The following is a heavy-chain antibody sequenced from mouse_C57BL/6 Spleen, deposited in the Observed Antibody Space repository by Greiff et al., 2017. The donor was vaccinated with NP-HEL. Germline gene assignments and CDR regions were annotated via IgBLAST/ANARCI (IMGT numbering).Heavy chain of an antibody. V-gene: IGHV1-15*01. CDR1: GYTFTDYE. CDR3: TRGKVLNGV. CDR2: IDPETGGT. D-gene: IGHD1-3*01. Sequence: VQVVESGAELVRPGASVTLSCKASGYTFTDYEMHWVKQTPVHGLEWIGAIDPETGGTAYNQKFKGKAILTADKSSSTAYMELRSLTSEDSAVYYCTRGKVLNGVWGQGTTLTVSS. J-gene: IGHJ2*01.